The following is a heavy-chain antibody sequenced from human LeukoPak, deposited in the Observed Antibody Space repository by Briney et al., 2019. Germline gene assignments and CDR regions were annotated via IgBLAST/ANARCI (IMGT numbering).Heavy chain of an antibody. D-gene: IGHD3-22*01. V-gene: IGHV3-21*01. Sequence: GGSLRLSCAASGFTFSSYSMNWVRQAPGKGLEWVSSISSSSSYIYYADSVKGRFTISRDNAKNSLYLQMNSLRAEDTAVYYCARDLVVRHYDSSGDFDYWGQGTLVTVSS. J-gene: IGHJ4*02. CDR2: ISSSSSYI. CDR3: ARDLVVRHYDSSGDFDY. CDR1: GFTFSSYS.